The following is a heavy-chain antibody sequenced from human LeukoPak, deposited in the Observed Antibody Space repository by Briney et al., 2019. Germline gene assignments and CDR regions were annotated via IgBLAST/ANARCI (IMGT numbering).Heavy chain of an antibody. Sequence: GGSLRLSCAASGFTVSSNYMSWVRQAPGKGLEWVSVIYSGGSTYYADSVKGRFTISRDNSKNTLYLQMNSLRAEDTAVYYCARGGAGYSSSWYLKVNYFDYWGQGTLVTVSS. CDR2: IYSGGST. CDR3: ARGGAGYSSSWYLKVNYFDY. CDR1: GFTVSSNY. D-gene: IGHD6-13*01. J-gene: IGHJ4*02. V-gene: IGHV3-66*01.